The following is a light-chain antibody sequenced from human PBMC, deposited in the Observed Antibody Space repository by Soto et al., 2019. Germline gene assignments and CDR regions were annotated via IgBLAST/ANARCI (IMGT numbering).Light chain of an antibody. Sequence: QSVLTQPPSVSGAPGQRVTISCTGSSSNIGAGYDVHWYQQLPGTAPKLLIYGNSNRPSGVPDRFSGSKSGTSASLAITGLQAEDEADYSCQSYDSSLRGMFGGGTKLTVL. V-gene: IGLV1-40*01. J-gene: IGLJ3*02. CDR3: QSYDSSLRGM. CDR2: GNS. CDR1: SSNIGAGYD.